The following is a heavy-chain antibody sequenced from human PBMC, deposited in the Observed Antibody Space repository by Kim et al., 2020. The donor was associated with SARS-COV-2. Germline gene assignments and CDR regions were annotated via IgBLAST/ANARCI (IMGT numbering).Heavy chain of an antibody. V-gene: IGHV3-7*03. CDR1: GFIFRKSW. CDR2: ISPDGSDI. J-gene: IGHJ4*02. CDR3: ATDSHYSTFDF. Sequence: GGSLRLSCAASGFIFRKSWMNWVRQPPGQGLEFVANISPDGSDINYVHSVKGRFTIYRDDAKNSLYLQMSSLRAEDTAVYYCATDSHYSTFDFWGQGTLVTVSS. D-gene: IGHD4-4*01.